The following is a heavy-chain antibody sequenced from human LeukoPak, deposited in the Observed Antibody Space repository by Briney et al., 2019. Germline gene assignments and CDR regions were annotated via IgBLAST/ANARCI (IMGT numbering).Heavy chain of an antibody. CDR1: GFTFSSYW. D-gene: IGHD6-6*01. Sequence: GGSLRLSCAASGFTFSSYWMSWVRQAPGKGLEWVANIKQDGSEKYYVDSVKGRFAISRDNAKNSLYLQMNSLRAEDTAVYYCARLIAARPEYYFDYWGQGTLVTVSS. J-gene: IGHJ4*02. CDR2: IKQDGSEK. V-gene: IGHV3-7*01. CDR3: ARLIAARPEYYFDY.